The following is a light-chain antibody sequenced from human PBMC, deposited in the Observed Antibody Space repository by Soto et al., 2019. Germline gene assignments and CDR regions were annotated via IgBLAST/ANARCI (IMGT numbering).Light chain of an antibody. CDR2: AAS. Sequence: DIQMTQSPSSLSASVGDRVTITCRASQGVSAYLLWYQQRQGRAPKLLIYAASNLLSGVTSRCSGSGSGPNFSLTIRSLQPEDFATYYCQQSYRTPHTFGQGTKLETK. V-gene: IGKV1-39*01. J-gene: IGKJ2*01. CDR1: QGVSAY. CDR3: QQSYRTPHT.